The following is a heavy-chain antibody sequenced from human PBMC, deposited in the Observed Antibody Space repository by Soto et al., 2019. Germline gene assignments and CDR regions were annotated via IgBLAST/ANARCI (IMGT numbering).Heavy chain of an antibody. CDR1: GGSISSYY. CDR3: ARHRTIVAATGAFDI. V-gene: IGHV4-59*08. CDR2: IYYSGST. Sequence: QVQLQESGPGLVKPSETLSLTCTVSGGSISSYYWSWIRQPPGKGLEWIGYIYYSGSTNYNPSLKSRVTISVDTSKNQFSLKLNSVTAADTAVYYCARHRTIVAATGAFDIWGQGTMVTVSS. D-gene: IGHD1-26*01. J-gene: IGHJ3*02.